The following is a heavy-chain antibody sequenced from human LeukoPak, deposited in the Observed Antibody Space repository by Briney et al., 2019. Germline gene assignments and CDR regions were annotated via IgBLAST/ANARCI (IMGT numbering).Heavy chain of an antibody. CDR2: IWSDKSNG. Sequence: GGSLRLSCAASGFIFNHHAMHWVRQAPGKGLQWVAVIWSDKSNGFYADSVRGRFTISRDDSRKTVYLQMERLTAEDTAIYYCAKDAQRGFDYSNSLEYWGQGALVTVAS. CDR1: GFIFNHHA. CDR3: AKDAQRGFDYSNSLEY. V-gene: IGHV3-33*06. D-gene: IGHD4-11*01. J-gene: IGHJ4*02.